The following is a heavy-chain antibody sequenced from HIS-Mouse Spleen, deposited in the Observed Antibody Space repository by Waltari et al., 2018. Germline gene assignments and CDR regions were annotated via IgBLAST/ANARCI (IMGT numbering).Heavy chain of an antibody. CDR1: GYSISSGYY. CDR2: IYHSGST. J-gene: IGHJ4*02. V-gene: IGHV4-38-2*02. D-gene: IGHD3-10*01. CDR3: ARAGHGSGSYSDY. Sequence: QVQLQESGPGLVKPSETLSLTCTVSGYSISSGYYWGWIRQPPGKGLEWIGSIYHSGSTYYNPSLKSRVTISVDTSKNQFSLKLSSVTAADTAVYYCARAGHGSGSYSDYWGQGTLVTVSS.